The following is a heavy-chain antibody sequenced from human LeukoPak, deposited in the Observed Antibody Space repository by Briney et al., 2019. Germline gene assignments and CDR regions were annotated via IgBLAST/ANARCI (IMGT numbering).Heavy chain of an antibody. CDR3: ALEGEYGASYY. D-gene: IGHD4-17*01. J-gene: IGHJ4*02. CDR2: IYRGRT. CDR1: GDSIRSEAYY. Sequence: SETLSLTCGVSGDSIRSEAYYWDWIRQAPGKGPEWIGNIYRGRTRFNPSVTSRVTISLDMSNNQVSLRLTAVTAADTAMYYCALEGEYGASYYWGQGTRVTVSA. V-gene: IGHV4-30-2*01.